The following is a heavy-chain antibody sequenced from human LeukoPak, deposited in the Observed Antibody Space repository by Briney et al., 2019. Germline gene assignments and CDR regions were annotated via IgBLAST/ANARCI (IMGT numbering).Heavy chain of an antibody. CDR2: ISSSSSTI. J-gene: IGHJ4*02. Sequence: GGSLRLSCAASGFTFSSYSMNWVRQAPGKGLEWVSYISSSSSTIYYADSVKGRFTISRDNAKNSLYLQMNSLRAEDTAVYYCARDQIAAAGLPFDYWGQGTLVTVSS. CDR1: GFTFSSYS. CDR3: ARDQIAAAGLPFDY. V-gene: IGHV3-48*04. D-gene: IGHD6-13*01.